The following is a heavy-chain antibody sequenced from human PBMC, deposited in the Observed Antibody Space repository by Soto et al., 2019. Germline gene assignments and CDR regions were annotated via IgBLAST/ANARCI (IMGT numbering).Heavy chain of an antibody. D-gene: IGHD4-17*01. CDR2: IYYSGST. CDR3: ARVRYGDYGAFDI. CDR1: GGSIRSGGYY. J-gene: IGHJ3*02. Sequence: SETLSLTCTVSGGSIRSGGYYWSWIRHLPGKGLEWIGHIYYSGSTNYNPSLKSRVTISVDTSKNQFSLKLSSVTAADTAVYYCARVRYGDYGAFDIWGQGTMVTVSS. V-gene: IGHV4-61*08.